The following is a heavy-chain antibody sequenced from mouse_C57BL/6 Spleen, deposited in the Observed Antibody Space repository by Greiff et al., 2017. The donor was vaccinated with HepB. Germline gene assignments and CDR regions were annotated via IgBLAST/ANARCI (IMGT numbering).Heavy chain of an antibody. V-gene: IGHV5-12*01. CDR2: ISNGGGST. CDR1: GFTFSDYY. J-gene: IGHJ4*01. D-gene: IGHD2-5*01. CDR3: ARHEDSNYGYAMDY. Sequence: EVQRVESGGGLVQPGGSLKLSCAASGFTFSDYYMYWVRQTPEKRLEWVAYISNGGGSTYYPDTVKGRFTISRDNAKNTLYLQMSRLKSEDTAMYYCARHEDSNYGYAMDYWGQGTSVTVSS.